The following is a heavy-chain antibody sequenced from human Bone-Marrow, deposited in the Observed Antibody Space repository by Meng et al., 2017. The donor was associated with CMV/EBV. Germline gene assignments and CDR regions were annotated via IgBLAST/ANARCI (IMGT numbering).Heavy chain of an antibody. CDR2: IKQDGSEK. D-gene: IGHD3-3*01. Sequence: GESLKISCAASGFTFSSYWMSWVRQAPGKGLEWVANIKQDGSEKYYVDSVKGRFTISRDNPKNSLYLQMNSLRADDTAVYYCAREGTIFGAEPYYFDYWGQGTLVTVSS. CDR3: AREGTIFGAEPYYFDY. CDR1: GFTFSSYW. V-gene: IGHV3-7*03. J-gene: IGHJ4*02.